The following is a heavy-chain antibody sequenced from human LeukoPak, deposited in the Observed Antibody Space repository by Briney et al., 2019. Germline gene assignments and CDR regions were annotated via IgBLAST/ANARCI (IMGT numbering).Heavy chain of an antibody. V-gene: IGHV3-43D*04. CDR2: ISWDGGST. CDR3: AKGHDFWSGYYDY. J-gene: IGHJ4*02. Sequence: GGSLRLSXAASRFTFDDYAMHWVRQAPGKGVEWVSLISWDGGSTYYADSVKGRFTISRDNSKNSLYLQMNSLRAEDTALYYCAKGHDFWSGYYDYWGQGTLVTASS. D-gene: IGHD3-3*01. CDR1: RFTFDDYA.